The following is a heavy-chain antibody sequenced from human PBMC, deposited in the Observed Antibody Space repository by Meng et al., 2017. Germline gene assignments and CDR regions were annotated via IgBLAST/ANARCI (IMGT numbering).Heavy chain of an antibody. V-gene: IGHV2-5*01. D-gene: IGHD2-2*01. J-gene: IGHJ5*02. Sequence: SGPTLVKPTQTLTLTCTFSGFSLSTSGVGVGWIRQPPGKALEWLAPIYWNDDKRYSPSLKSRLTITKDTSKNRVVLTMTNMDPVDTATYYCAHSVLFLYCSSTSCLSWFDPWGQGTLVTVSS. CDR2: IYWNDDK. CDR3: AHSVLFLYCSSTSCLSWFDP. CDR1: GFSLSTSGVG.